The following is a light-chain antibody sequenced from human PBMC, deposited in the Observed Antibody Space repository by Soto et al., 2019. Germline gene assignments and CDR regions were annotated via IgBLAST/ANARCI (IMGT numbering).Light chain of an antibody. CDR1: QSVSSY. Sequence: EIVLTQSPATLSLSPGERATLSCRASQSVSSYLAWYQQKPGQAPRLLIYDASNRATGIPARFSGSGSGTDFTLTISSLAPEDFAVYYCQQRSNSLTFGPGTKVDIK. CDR2: DAS. CDR3: QQRSNSLT. J-gene: IGKJ3*01. V-gene: IGKV3-11*01.